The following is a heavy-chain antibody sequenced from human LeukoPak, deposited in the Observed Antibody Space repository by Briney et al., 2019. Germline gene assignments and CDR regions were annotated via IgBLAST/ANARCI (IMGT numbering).Heavy chain of an antibody. CDR3: ARDLPRDTAMASYDYYYMDV. D-gene: IGHD5-18*01. CDR2: IIPIFGTA. J-gene: IGHJ6*03. Sequence: SVKVSCKASGATFSSYAISWVRQAPGQGLEWMGGIIPIFGTANYAQKFQGRVTITADKSTSTAYMELSSLRSEDTAVYYCARDLPRDTAMASYDYYYMDVWGKGTTVTVSS. V-gene: IGHV1-69*06. CDR1: GATFSSYA.